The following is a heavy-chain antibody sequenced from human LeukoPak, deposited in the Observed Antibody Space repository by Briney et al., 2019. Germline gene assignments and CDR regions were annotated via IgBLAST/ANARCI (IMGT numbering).Heavy chain of an antibody. J-gene: IGHJ1*01. CDR2: INPNSGGT. D-gene: IGHD6-19*01. V-gene: IGHV1-2*04. CDR1: GYTFTGYY. Sequence: ASVTVSCKASGYTFTGYYMHWVRPAPGQGLEWMGWINPNSGGTNYAQKFQGWVTMTRDTSISTAYMELSSLRSEDTAVYYCSRGGPVAGTHKYFQHWGQGTLVTVSS. CDR3: SRGGPVAGTHKYFQH.